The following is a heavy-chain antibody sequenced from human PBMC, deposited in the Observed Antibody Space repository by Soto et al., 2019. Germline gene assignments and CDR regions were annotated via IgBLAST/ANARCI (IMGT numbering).Heavy chain of an antibody. CDR2: ISGYNGNT. Sequence: QVQLVQSGAEVKKPGASVKVSCKASGYTFTSYGISWVRQAPGQGLEWMGWISGYNGNTNYAQKLQGRVTMTTDTPTSTAYMELRSLISDDTAVYYCARVIAAAGDFAYWGQGTLVTVSS. CDR1: GYTFTSYG. V-gene: IGHV1-18*01. J-gene: IGHJ4*02. CDR3: ARVIAAAGDFAY. D-gene: IGHD6-13*01.